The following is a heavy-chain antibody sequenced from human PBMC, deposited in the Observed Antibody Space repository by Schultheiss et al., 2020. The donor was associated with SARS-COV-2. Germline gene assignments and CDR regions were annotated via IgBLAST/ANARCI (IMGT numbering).Heavy chain of an antibody. J-gene: IGHJ5*02. D-gene: IGHD3-22*01. CDR3: ARGPLDSSGYYGQVWFDP. CDR1: GGSISSSSYY. Sequence: SETLSLTCTVSGGSISSSSYYWGWIRQPPGKGLEWIGSIYYSGSTNYNPSLKSRVTISVDTSKNQFSLKLSSVTAADTAVYYCARGPLDSSGYYGQVWFDPWGQGTLVTVSS. CDR2: IYYSGST. V-gene: IGHV4-39*07.